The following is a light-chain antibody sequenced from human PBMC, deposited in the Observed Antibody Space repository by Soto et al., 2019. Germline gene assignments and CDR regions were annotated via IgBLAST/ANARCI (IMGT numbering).Light chain of an antibody. V-gene: IGKV3-11*01. CDR1: QYVGSR. Sequence: EIVLTQSPATLSSSPGETATLSCRASQYVGSRLAWYQHKPGQAPRLLIYDASNRATGIPARFSGSGSGTDFTLTISSLEPEDFAVYYCQQRSNWPKVTFGQGTRLEIK. CDR2: DAS. CDR3: QQRSNWPKVT. J-gene: IGKJ5*01.